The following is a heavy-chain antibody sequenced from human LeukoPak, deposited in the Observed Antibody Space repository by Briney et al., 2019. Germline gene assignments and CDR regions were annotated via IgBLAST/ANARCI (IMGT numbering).Heavy chain of an antibody. CDR1: GGSISSYY. J-gene: IGHJ4*02. CDR2: IYYSGST. D-gene: IGHD6-19*01. V-gene: IGHV4-59*01. CDR3: ARGGSGDSRGLY. Sequence: PSETLSLTCTVSGGSISSYYWSWTRKPPGKGLEWIGYIYYSGSTNYNPSLKSRVTISVDTSKNQFSLKLSSVTAADTAVYYCARGGSGDSRGLYWGQGTLVTVSS.